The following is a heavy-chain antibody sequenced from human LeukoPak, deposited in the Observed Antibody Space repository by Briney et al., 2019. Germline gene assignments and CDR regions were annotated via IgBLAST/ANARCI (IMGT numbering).Heavy chain of an antibody. D-gene: IGHD6-19*01. CDR1: GFTFSSYA. V-gene: IGHV3-23*01. Sequence: GGSLRLSCAASGFTFSSYAMSWVRQAPGKGLEWVSAISGSGGSTYYADSVKGRFTISRDNSKNTLYLQMNSPRAEDTAVYYCAKLPRSGWSYSRIDYWGQGTLVTVSS. J-gene: IGHJ4*02. CDR2: ISGSGGST. CDR3: AKLPRSGWSYSRIDY.